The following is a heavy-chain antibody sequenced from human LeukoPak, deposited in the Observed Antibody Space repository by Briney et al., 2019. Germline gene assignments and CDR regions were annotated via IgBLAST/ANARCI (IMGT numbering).Heavy chain of an antibody. Sequence: PGGSLRLSCTASGFIFSTYWMHWVRQAPGKGLVWVSRINSDGSSTSYADSVKGRFTISRDNAKNTLYLQMNSLRVEDMAVYYCARIIVGATGIDYWGQGTLVTVSS. V-gene: IGHV3-74*01. J-gene: IGHJ4*02. D-gene: IGHD1-26*01. CDR1: GFIFSTYW. CDR2: INSDGSST. CDR3: ARIIVGATGIDY.